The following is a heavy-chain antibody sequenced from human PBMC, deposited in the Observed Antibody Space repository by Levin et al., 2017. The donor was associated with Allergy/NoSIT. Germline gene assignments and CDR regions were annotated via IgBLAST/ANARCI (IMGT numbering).Heavy chain of an antibody. CDR1: GGSIRSSSDY. CDR2: IYYSGSSYYSGST. V-gene: IGHV4-39*01. CDR3: ARSNYGDYVS. Sequence: PSETLSLTCTVSGGSIRSSSDYWGWIRQPPGKGLEWIGSIYYSGSSYYSGSTYYNPSLKSRVTISVDASKNQFSLKLSSVTAADTALYYCARSNYGDYVSWGQGTLVTVSS. D-gene: IGHD4-17*01. J-gene: IGHJ4*02.